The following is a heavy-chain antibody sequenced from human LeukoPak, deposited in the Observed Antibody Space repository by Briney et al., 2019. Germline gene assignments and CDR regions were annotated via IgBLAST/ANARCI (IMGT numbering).Heavy chain of an antibody. CDR2: IYYSGST. Sequence: SETLSLTCTVSGGSISSYYWSWIRQPPGKGLEWIGSIYYSGSTYYNPSLKSRVTISVDTSKNQFSLKLSSVTAADTAVYYCARSIAARFPDVFDYWGQGTLVTVSS. CDR3: ARSIAARFPDVFDY. V-gene: IGHV4-59*05. D-gene: IGHD6-6*01. CDR1: GGSISSYY. J-gene: IGHJ4*02.